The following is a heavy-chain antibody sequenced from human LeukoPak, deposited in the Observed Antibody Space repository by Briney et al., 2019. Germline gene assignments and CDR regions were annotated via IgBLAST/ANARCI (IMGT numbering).Heavy chain of an antibody. V-gene: IGHV3-20*04. CDR2: INWNGGNT. CDR1: GFTFDDYG. CDR3: AKDSRLLRGVVTTAFDS. D-gene: IGHD3-3*01. Sequence: GGSLRLSCAASGFTFDDYGMSWVRQAPGKGLEWVAGINWNGGNTGYSDSVKGRFTISRDNSKNILFLQMSSLRVEDTAIYYCAKDSRLLRGVVTTAFDSWGQGTLVTVSS. J-gene: IGHJ4*02.